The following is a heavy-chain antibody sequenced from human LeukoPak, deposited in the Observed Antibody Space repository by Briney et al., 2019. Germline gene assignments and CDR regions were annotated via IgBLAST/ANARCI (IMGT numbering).Heavy chain of an antibody. D-gene: IGHD3/OR15-3a*01. V-gene: IGHV4-34*01. CDR3: ASTRGDWLLDAFDI. J-gene: IGHJ3*02. Sequence: SETLSLTCAVSGGSFSGYYWSWICQRPGGGLEWVGEINHSGSTNYNPSLTSRVTISVDTSKNQSSLKLSSVTAADTAVYYCASTRGDWLLDAFDIWGQGTMVTVSS. CDR1: GGSFSGYY. CDR2: INHSGST.